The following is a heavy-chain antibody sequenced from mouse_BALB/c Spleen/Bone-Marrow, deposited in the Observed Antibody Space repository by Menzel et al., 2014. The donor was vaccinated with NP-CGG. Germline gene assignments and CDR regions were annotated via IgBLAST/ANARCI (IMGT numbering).Heavy chain of an antibody. CDR3: ARDPITTEPMDY. CDR1: GFSLTSYG. V-gene: IGHV2-9*02. Sequence: VQLQQSGPGLVAPSQSLSITCTVSGFSLTSYGVHWVRQPPGKGLEWLGVIWAGGSTNYISALMSRLSISKDNSKSQVFLKMNSLQTDDTAMYYCARDPITTEPMDYWGQGTSVTVSS. D-gene: IGHD1-1*01. J-gene: IGHJ4*01. CDR2: IWAGGST.